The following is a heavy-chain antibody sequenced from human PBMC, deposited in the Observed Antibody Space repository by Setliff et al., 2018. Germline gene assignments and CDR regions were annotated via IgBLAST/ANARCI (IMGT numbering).Heavy chain of an antibody. D-gene: IGHD1-26*01. V-gene: IGHV1-24*01. J-gene: IGHJ4*02. Sequence: ASVKVSCKVSGYTLTELSRHWVRQAPGKGLEWMGGFDPEDGETIYAQKFQGRVTMTEDTSTDTAYMELSSLRSDDTAVYYCARGDVYSGGYYHFDYWGQGTLVTVSS. CDR2: FDPEDGET. CDR1: GYTLTELS. CDR3: ARGDVYSGGYYHFDY.